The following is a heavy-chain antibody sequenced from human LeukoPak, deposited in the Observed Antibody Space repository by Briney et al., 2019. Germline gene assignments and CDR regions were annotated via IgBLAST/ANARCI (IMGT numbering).Heavy chain of an antibody. CDR1: GGSISSYY. CDR3: ARDGSSVWYSHNWFDP. V-gene: IGHV4-59*01. D-gene: IGHD6-19*01. Sequence: PSETLSLTCTVSGGSISSYYWSWIRQPPGKGLEWIGYIYYSGSTNYNPSLKSRVPISVDTSKNQFSLKLSSVTAADTAVYYCARDGSSVWYSHNWFDPWGQGTLVTVFS. CDR2: IYYSGST. J-gene: IGHJ5*02.